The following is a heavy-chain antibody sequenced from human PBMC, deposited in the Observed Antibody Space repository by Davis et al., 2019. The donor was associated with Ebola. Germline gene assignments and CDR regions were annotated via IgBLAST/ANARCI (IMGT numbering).Heavy chain of an antibody. D-gene: IGHD1-26*01. J-gene: IGHJ5*02. V-gene: IGHV3-74*01. CDR1: GFTFSSYW. Sequence: GESLKISCAASGFTFSSYWMHWVRQAPGKGLVWVSRINSDGSSTSYADSVKGRFTISRDNAKNTLYLQMNSLRAEDTAVYYCARGGFAGATPDLWGQGTLVTVSS. CDR3: ARGGFAGATPDL. CDR2: INSDGSST.